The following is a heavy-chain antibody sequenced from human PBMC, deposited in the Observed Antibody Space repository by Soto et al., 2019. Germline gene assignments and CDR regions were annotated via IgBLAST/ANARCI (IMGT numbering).Heavy chain of an antibody. D-gene: IGHD3-10*01. CDR2: ISAYNGNT. J-gene: IGHJ3*02. Sequence: ASVKVSCKASGYTFTSYGISWVRQAPGQGLEWMGWISAYNGNTNYAQKFQGWVTMTRDTSISTAYMELSRLRSDDTAVYYCARDRGLKAFDIWGQGTMVTVSS. CDR3: ARDRGLKAFDI. V-gene: IGHV1-18*01. CDR1: GYTFTSYG.